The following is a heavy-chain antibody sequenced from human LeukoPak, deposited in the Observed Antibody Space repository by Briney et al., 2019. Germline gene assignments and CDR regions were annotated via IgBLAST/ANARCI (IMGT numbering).Heavy chain of an antibody. J-gene: IGHJ4*02. CDR3: ARDDRSRGDYYDSSGYCPFDY. CDR1: GYTFTSYG. CDR2: IRADNGNK. D-gene: IGHD3-22*01. V-gene: IGHV1-18*01. Sequence: GASVKISCKASGYTFTSYGISWVRQAPGQGLRWMGWIRADNGNKNYAQKLQGRVTMTTDTSTSTAYMELRSLRSDDTAVYDCARDDRSRGDYYDSSGYCPFDYWGQGTLVTVSS.